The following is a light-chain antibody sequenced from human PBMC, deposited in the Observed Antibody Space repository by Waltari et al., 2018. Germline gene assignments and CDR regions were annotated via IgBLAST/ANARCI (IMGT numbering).Light chain of an antibody. Sequence: EIVLTQSPATLYLSPGETATLSCRASQNVSHYLGWYQQKPGQAPRLLIYDASKRATGIPARFRGSGSGTDFTLTISSLEPEDFAVYYCQQRTNWPPGYTFGQGTNLQIK. CDR1: QNVSHY. CDR2: DAS. CDR3: QQRTNWPPGYT. V-gene: IGKV3-11*01. J-gene: IGKJ2*01.